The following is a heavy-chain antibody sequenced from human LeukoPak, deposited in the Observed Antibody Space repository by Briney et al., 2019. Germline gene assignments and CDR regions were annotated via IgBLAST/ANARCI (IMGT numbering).Heavy chain of an antibody. V-gene: IGHV3-7*01. Sequence: GGSLRLSCAASGFTFSSYWMSWVRQAPGKGLEWVANIKQDGSEKYYVDSVKGRFTISRDNAKNSLYLQMNSLRAEDTAVYYCARGRLMGSGLPAIDYWGQGTLVTVSS. CDR3: ARGRLMGSGLPAIDY. J-gene: IGHJ4*02. D-gene: IGHD3-10*01. CDR2: IKQDGSEK. CDR1: GFTFSSYW.